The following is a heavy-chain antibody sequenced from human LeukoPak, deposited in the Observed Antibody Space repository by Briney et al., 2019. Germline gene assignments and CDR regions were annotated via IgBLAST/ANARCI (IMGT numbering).Heavy chain of an antibody. V-gene: IGHV7-4-1*02. D-gene: IGHD2-15*01. CDR3: AKAARNCSGGSCFSLRYFDI. CDR1: GYRFNKYA. J-gene: IGHJ3*02. CDR2: IATDTGKP. Sequence: ASVKVSCKASGYRFNKYAINWVRQAPGQGLEWMGWIATDTGKPTYAQGFRGRFVFSLDTSVTTAYLQITSLEAEDTAMYFCAKAARNCSGGSCFSLRYFDIWGQGTMVTVS.